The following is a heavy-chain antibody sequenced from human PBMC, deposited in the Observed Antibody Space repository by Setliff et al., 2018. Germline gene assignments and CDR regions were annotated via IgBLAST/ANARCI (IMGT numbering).Heavy chain of an antibody. CDR1: GFTFSTYR. D-gene: IGHD2-15*01. Sequence: PGGSLRLSCAASGFTFSTYRMHWVRQAPGKGLEWVAVIWDDGVKKYHADSVKGRFTISRDNSKNTLYLQMNSLRPEDTAVYYCARTCSGSGCYEGIESWGQGTPVTVSS. V-gene: IGHV3-33*08. CDR2: IWDDGVKK. J-gene: IGHJ4*02. CDR3: ARTCSGSGCYEGIES.